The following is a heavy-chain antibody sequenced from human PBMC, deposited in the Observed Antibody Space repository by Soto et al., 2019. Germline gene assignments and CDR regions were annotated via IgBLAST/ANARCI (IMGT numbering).Heavy chain of an antibody. CDR2: ISAGGSTT. D-gene: IGHD3-3*02. Sequence: EVQLLESGGGLVQPGGSLRLSCAASGFTFTNYAMTWVRQAPGQGLEWVSTISAGGSTTFYADSVKGWFTVSRDTSKNTLFLQMNSLRLDDTAVYFCARGTFGPDFWGQGTLVTVSS. J-gene: IGHJ4*02. CDR3: ARGTFGPDF. CDR1: GFTFTNYA. V-gene: IGHV3-23*01.